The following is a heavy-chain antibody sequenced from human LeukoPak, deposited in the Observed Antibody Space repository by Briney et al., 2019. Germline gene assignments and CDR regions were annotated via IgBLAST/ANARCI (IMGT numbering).Heavy chain of an antibody. CDR1: GFTFSSYS. CDR3: ARERVVDSSSWCPLAYYGMDV. D-gene: IGHD6-13*01. Sequence: GGSLRLSCAASGFTFSSYSMNWVRQAPGKGLEWVSSISSSSSYIYYADSLKGRFTISRHNAKNSLYLQTTSLRAEDTAVYYCARERVVDSSSWCPLAYYGMDVWGQGTTVTVSS. CDR2: ISSSSSYI. J-gene: IGHJ6*01. V-gene: IGHV3-21*01.